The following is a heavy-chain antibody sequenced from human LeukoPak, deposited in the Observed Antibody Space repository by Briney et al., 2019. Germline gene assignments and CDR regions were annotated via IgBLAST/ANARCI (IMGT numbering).Heavy chain of an antibody. CDR2: INHSEST. Sequence: SETLSLTCTVSGGSVSSGYYYWSWIRQPPGKGLEWIGEINHSESTNYNPSLESRVTISVDTSKRQFSLKLSSVTAADTAVYFCARRRYNWNRFFDSWGQGTLVTVSS. J-gene: IGHJ4*02. CDR1: GGSVSSGYYY. V-gene: IGHV4-39*07. D-gene: IGHD1-20*01. CDR3: ARRRYNWNRFFDS.